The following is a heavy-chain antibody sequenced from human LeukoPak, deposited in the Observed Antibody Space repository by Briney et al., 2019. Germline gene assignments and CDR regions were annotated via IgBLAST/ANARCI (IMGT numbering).Heavy chain of an antibody. D-gene: IGHD6-6*01. V-gene: IGHV3-9*03. CDR2: ISWNSGSI. CDR3: AKGSSIAARPAFDY. Sequence: GRSLRLSCAASGFTFDDYAMHWVRQAPGKGLEWVSGISWNSGSIGYADSVKGRFTISRDNAKNSLYLQMNSLRAEDMALYYCAKGSSIAARPAFDYWGQGTLVTVSS. CDR1: GFTFDDYA. J-gene: IGHJ4*02.